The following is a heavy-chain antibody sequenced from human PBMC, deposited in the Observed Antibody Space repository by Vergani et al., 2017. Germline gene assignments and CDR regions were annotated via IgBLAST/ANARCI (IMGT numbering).Heavy chain of an antibody. Sequence: EVQLVESGGGLVQPGGSLRLSCAASGFTFDDYAMHWVRQAPGKGLEWVSGISWNSGSIGYADSVKGRFTISRDNSKNSLYLQMNSLRAEDMALYYCAKAHSTYWYFDLWGRGTLVTVSS. CDR3: AKAHSTYWYFDL. J-gene: IGHJ2*01. CDR2: ISWNSGSI. CDR1: GFTFDDYA. V-gene: IGHV3-9*03. D-gene: IGHD6-13*01.